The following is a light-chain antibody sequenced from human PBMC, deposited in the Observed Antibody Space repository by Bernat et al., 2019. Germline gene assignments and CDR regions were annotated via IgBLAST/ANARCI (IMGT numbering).Light chain of an antibody. CDR1: SNNVGDQG. CDR3: SAWDSSLSVVL. V-gene: IGLV10-54*04. J-gene: IGLJ2*01. Sequence: QAGLTQPPSVSKGLRQTATLTCTGNSNNVGDQGTAWLQQHQGHPPKLLSYRNNNRPSGISERFSASRSGNTASSTITGLQPEDEADYYCSAWDSSLSVVLFGGGTKLTVL. CDR2: RNN.